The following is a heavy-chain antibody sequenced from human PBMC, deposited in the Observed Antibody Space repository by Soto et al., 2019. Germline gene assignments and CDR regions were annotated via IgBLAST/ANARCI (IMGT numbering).Heavy chain of an antibody. J-gene: IGHJ6*02. CDR2: VYYSGTT. CDR1: GGSFSGYY. CDR3: ARRAPWVKEDYYYYGMDV. Sequence: PSETLSLTCAVYGGSFSGYYWSWIHQPPGKGLEWIGSVYYSGTTYYNPSLKSRVTISVDTSKNQFSLKLSSVTAADTAVYYCARRAPWVKEDYYYYGMDVWGQGTTVPVSS. D-gene: IGHD1-26*01. V-gene: IGHV4-34*01.